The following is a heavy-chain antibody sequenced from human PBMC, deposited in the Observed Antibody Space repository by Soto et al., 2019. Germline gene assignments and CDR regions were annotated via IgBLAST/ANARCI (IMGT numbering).Heavy chain of an antibody. CDR3: AKAPGPKQLVPNYFDY. D-gene: IGHD6-13*01. J-gene: IGHJ4*02. CDR1: GFTFDDYA. CDR2: ISWSSGSI. Sequence: GGSLRLSCAASGFTFDDYAMHWVRQAPGKGLEWVSGISWSSGSIGYADSVKGRFTVSRDNAKNSLYLRMNSLRAEDTALYYCAKAPGPKQLVPNYFDYWGQGMLVTVSS. V-gene: IGHV3-9*01.